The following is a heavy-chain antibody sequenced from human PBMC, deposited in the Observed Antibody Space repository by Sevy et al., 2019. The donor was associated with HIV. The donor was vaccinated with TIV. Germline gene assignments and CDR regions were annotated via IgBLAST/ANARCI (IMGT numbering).Heavy chain of an antibody. CDR1: GFTFSSYA. J-gene: IGHJ3*02. V-gene: IGHV3-30-3*01. CDR2: ISYDGSNK. CDR3: ARGGTMIVVVLDAFDI. Sequence: GGSLRLSCAASGFTFSSYAMHWVRQAPGKGLERVAVISYDGSNKYYADSVKGRFTISRDNSKNTLYLQMNSLRAEDTAVYYCARGGTMIVVVLDAFDIWRQGTMVTVSS. D-gene: IGHD3-22*01.